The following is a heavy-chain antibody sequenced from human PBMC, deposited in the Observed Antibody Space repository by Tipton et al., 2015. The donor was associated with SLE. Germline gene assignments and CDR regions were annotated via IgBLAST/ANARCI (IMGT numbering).Heavy chain of an antibody. CDR3: ARENSSSWSRDAFDI. CDR2: IYYSGST. CDR1: GYSISSGYY. D-gene: IGHD6-13*01. J-gene: IGHJ3*02. V-gene: IGHV4-38-2*02. Sequence: GLVKPSETLSLTCAVSGYSISSGYYWGWIRQPPGKGLEWIGYIYYSGSTNYNPSLKSRVTISVDTSKNQFSLKLSSVTAADTAVYYCARENSSSWSRDAFDIWGQGTMVTVSS.